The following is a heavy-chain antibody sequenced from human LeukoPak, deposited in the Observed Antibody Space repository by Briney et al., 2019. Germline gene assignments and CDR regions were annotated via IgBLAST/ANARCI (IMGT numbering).Heavy chain of an antibody. Sequence: GGSLRLSCAAPGFTFDDYAMHWVRQAPGKGLEWVSGISWNSGSIGYADSVKGRFTISRDNAKNSLYLQMNSLRAEDTAVYYCARDRRGYSYGYCFDYWGQGTLVTVSS. J-gene: IGHJ4*02. CDR1: GFTFDDYA. V-gene: IGHV3-9*01. CDR2: ISWNSGSI. D-gene: IGHD5-18*01. CDR3: ARDRRGYSYGYCFDY.